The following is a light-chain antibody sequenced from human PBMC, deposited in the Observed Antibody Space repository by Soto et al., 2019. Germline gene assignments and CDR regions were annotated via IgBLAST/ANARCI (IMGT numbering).Light chain of an antibody. CDR3: CSYAGSSTSRVV. J-gene: IGLJ3*02. V-gene: IGLV2-23*02. CDR1: SSDVGSYNL. Sequence: QSALTQPASVSGSPGQSITISCTGTSSDVGSYNLVSWYQQHPGKAPKLMIYEVSKRPSGVSNRFSGSKSGNTASLTISGLQAKDEADYYCCSYAGSSTSRVVFGGGTKLTVL. CDR2: EVS.